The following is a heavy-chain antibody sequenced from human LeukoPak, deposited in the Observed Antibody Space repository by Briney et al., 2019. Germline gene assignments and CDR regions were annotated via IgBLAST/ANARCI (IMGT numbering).Heavy chain of an antibody. D-gene: IGHD6-13*01. J-gene: IGHJ4*02. CDR3: ASNSGAAAGYFDY. CDR1: GGSISSGGYY. Sequence: SQTLSLTCTVSGGSISSGGYYWSWIRQPPGKGLEWIGYIYHSGSTYYNPSLKSRVTISVDRSKNQFSLKLSSVTAADTAVYYCASNSGAAAGYFDYWGQGTLVTVSS. V-gene: IGHV4-30-2*01. CDR2: IYHSGST.